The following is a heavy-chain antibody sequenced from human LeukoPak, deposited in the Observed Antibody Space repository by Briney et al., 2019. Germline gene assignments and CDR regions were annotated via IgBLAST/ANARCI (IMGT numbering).Heavy chain of an antibody. D-gene: IGHD3-3*01. CDR3: ATAPSHYYDFWSGYYSSYYFDY. CDR1: GYTFTSYD. J-gene: IGHJ4*02. V-gene: IGHV1-8*01. CDR2: MNPNSGNT. Sequence: GASVKVSCTASGYTFTSYDINWVRQATGQGLEWMGWMNPNSGNTGYAQKLQGGVTMTRNTSISTAYMELSSLRSEDTAVYYCATAPSHYYDFWSGYYSSYYFDYWGQGTLVTVSS.